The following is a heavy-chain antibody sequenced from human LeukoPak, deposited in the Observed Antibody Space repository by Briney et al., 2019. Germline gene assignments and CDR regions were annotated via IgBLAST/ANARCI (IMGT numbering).Heavy chain of an antibody. CDR1: GFSFNIYA. V-gene: IGHV3-23*01. Sequence: PGGSLRLSCAASGFSFNIYAMSWVRQAPGKGLEWVSSISKSGSSTYYADSVKGRFAISRDNSKNTLYLQMNGLRAEDTAVYYCAKGWGQQLCFDYWGQGTLVTVSS. J-gene: IGHJ4*02. CDR3: AKGWGQQLCFDY. D-gene: IGHD6-13*01. CDR2: ISKSGSST.